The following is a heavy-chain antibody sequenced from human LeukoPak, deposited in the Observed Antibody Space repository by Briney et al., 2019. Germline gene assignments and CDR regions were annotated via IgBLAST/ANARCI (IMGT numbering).Heavy chain of an antibody. CDR1: GYSFTNSW. CDR3: ARLSAARSFDY. Sequence: GESLKISCKGSGYSFTNSWIGWVRQKPGKGLEWMGIIYPGDSDTRYSPSFQGQVTISADKSISTAYLQWSSLKASDTAMYYCARLSAARSFDYWGQGTLVTVSS. CDR2: IYPGDSDT. D-gene: IGHD6-6*01. V-gene: IGHV5-51*01. J-gene: IGHJ4*02.